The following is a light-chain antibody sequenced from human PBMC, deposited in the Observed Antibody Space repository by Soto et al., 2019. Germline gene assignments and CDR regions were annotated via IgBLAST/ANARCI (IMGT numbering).Light chain of an antibody. CDR3: QQYDT. J-gene: IGKJ2*01. Sequence: IVLTQSPGTLSLSPGESATLSCRASQRVSSSDLAWYQQKPGQAPRLLIYSASSRATGIPDRFSGSGSGTDFTRTISRLEPEDFAVYYCQQYDTFGEGTKLDIK. CDR2: SAS. V-gene: IGKV3-20*01. CDR1: QRVSSSD.